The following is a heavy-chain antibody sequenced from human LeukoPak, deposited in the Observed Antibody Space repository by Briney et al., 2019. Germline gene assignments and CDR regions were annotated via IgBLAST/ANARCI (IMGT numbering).Heavy chain of an antibody. CDR1: GYTFTGYY. J-gene: IGHJ4*02. CDR3: ARARKAQLLWFGELFDY. CDR2: INPNSGGT. V-gene: IGHV1-2*02. D-gene: IGHD3-10*01. Sequence: ASVKVSCKASGYTFTGYYMHWVRQAPGQGLEWMGWINPNSGGTNYAQKFQGRVTMTRDTSISAAYMELSRLRSDDTAVYYCARARKAQLLWFGELFDYWGQGTLVTVSS.